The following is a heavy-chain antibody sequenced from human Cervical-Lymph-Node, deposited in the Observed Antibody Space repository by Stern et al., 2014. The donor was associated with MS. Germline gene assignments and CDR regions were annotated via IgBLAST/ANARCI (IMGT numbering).Heavy chain of an antibody. V-gene: IGHV4-30-2*01. CDR2: IYHSGST. Sequence: VQLVESGSGLVQPSQTLSLTCAVSGGSISSGGYSWSWIRQPPGKGLEWIGYIYHSGSTYYNPSLQSRVTISVDRSQHQFSLKLSSVTAADTAVYYCARSSTVTPNAFDIWGQGTMVTVSS. CDR1: GGSISSGGYS. J-gene: IGHJ3*02. CDR3: ARSSTVTPNAFDI. D-gene: IGHD4-17*01.